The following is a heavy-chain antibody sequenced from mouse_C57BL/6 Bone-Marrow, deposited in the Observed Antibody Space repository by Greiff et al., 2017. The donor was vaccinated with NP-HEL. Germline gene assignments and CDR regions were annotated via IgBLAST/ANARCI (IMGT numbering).Heavy chain of an antibody. CDR1: GFNIKDDY. CDR3: TTGILGAMDY. V-gene: IGHV14-4*01. Sequence: EVQLQQSGAELVRPGASVKLSCTASGFNIKDDYMHWVKQRPEQGLEWIGWIDPENGDTEYASKFQGKATITADTSSTTAYLHLSSLRSEDTAVYYCTTGILGAMDYWGQGTSVTVSS. CDR2: IDPENGDT. J-gene: IGHJ4*01.